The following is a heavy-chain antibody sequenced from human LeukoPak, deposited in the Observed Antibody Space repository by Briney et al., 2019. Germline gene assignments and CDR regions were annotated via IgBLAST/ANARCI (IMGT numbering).Heavy chain of an antibody. CDR1: GYTFTSYG. D-gene: IGHD5-18*01. CDR3: ARDIQLWFGADYFDY. J-gene: IGHJ4*02. V-gene: IGHV1-18*01. CDR2: ISAYNGNT. Sequence: ASVKVSCKASGYTFTSYGISWVRQAPGQGLEWMGWISAYNGNTNYAQKLQGRVTMTTDTSTSTAYMELRSLGSDDTAVYYCARDIQLWFGADYFDYWGQGTLVTVSS.